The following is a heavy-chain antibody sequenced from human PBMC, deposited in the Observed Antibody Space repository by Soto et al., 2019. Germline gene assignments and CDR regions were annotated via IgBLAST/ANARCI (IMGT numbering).Heavy chain of an antibody. Sequence: SETLSLTCTVSGGSISSYYWSWIRQPPGKGLEWIGYIYYSGSTNYNPSLKSRVTISVDTSKNQFSLKLSSVTAADTAVYYCARGRTTVTDHEAFDIWGQGTMVTVSS. CDR2: IYYSGST. V-gene: IGHV4-59*08. CDR3: ARGRTTVTDHEAFDI. J-gene: IGHJ3*02. D-gene: IGHD4-17*01. CDR1: GGSISSYY.